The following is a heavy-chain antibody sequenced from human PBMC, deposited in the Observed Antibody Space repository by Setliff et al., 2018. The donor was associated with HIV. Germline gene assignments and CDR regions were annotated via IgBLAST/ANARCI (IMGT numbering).Heavy chain of an antibody. CDR2: ISGSGSST. Sequence: GGSLRLSCAASGFTFSSYAMSWVRQAPGKGLEWVSAISGSGSSTYYADSVKGRFTISRDNSKNTLYLQMNSLRAEDTAVYYCAKGETQRKYYNFWSGYYGDAFDIWGQGTMVTVSS. V-gene: IGHV3-23*01. J-gene: IGHJ3*02. CDR3: AKGETQRKYYNFWSGYYGDAFDI. CDR1: GFTFSSYA. D-gene: IGHD3-3*01.